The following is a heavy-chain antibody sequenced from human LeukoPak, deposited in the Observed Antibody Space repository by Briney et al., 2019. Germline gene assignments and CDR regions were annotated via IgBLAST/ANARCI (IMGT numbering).Heavy chain of an antibody. CDR1: GFTFSSYA. Sequence: GGSLRLSCAASGFTFSSYAMSWVRQAPGKGLEWVSAISGSGGSTYYADSVKGRFTISRDNSKNTLYLQMNSLRAEDTAVYYCAKEYTDILTGYLPPFVYWGQGTLVTVSS. J-gene: IGHJ4*02. CDR2: ISGSGGST. CDR3: AKEYTDILTGYLPPFVY. D-gene: IGHD3-9*01. V-gene: IGHV3-23*01.